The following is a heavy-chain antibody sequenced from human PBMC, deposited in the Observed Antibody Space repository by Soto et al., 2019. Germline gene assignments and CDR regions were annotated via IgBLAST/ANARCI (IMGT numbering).Heavy chain of an antibody. CDR2: IYYTGTT. CDR3: ARWNLQSAGFDY. J-gene: IGHJ4*02. Sequence: QVQLQESGPGLVKPSETLSLTCTVSGGSISGDYWSWIRQPPGQGLEWIGYIYYTGTTNYNPSLKSRVTISVDTSKNQFSLKLTSVTAADRAVYYWARWNLQSAGFDYWGQGTLVTVSS. D-gene: IGHD4-4*01. CDR1: GGSISGDY. V-gene: IGHV4-59*01.